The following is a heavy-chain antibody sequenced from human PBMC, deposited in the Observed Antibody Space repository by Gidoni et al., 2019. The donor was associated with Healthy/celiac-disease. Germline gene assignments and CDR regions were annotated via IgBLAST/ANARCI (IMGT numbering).Heavy chain of an antibody. CDR3: ARDLGYSSGWYWTRGAFDI. D-gene: IGHD6-19*01. CDR2: IYSGGST. Sequence: EVQLVESGGGLIQPGGSLRLSCAASGFTVSSNYMSWVRQAPGKGLEWVSVIYSGGSTYYADSVKGRFTISRDNSKNTLYLQMNSLRAEDTAVYYCARDLGYSSGWYWTRGAFDIWGQGTMVTVSS. V-gene: IGHV3-53*01. CDR1: GFTVSSNY. J-gene: IGHJ3*02.